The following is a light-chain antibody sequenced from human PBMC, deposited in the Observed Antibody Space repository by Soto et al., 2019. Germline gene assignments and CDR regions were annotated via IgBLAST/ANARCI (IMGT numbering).Light chain of an antibody. CDR2: GAS. CDR1: QFVRSN. V-gene: IGKV3-15*01. CDR3: QQYNNWPRT. Sequence: EIVLTQSQDTLSVSLGERVTLSCRASQFVRSNSAWYQQKPGQAPRLLIYGASLRATGIPARFSGSGSGTEFTLTISSLQSEDFAVYFCQQYNNWPRTFGPGTKVDIK. J-gene: IGKJ3*01.